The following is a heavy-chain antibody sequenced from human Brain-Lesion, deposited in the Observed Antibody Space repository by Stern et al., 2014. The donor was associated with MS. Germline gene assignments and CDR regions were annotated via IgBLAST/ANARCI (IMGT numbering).Heavy chain of an antibody. CDR2: ISWNSGTS. CDR3: ARDITGSAAYFAY. D-gene: IGHD1-14*01. J-gene: IGHJ4*02. V-gene: IGHV3-9*01. CDR1: GFTFDDYA. Sequence: EVQLVESGGDLVKPGRSLRLSCAAFGFTFDDYAMNWVRHAPGQGLEWVAGISWNSGTSGYADSVKGRFTTSRDNAYSSLYLQMNSLRPEDTAVYYCARDITGSAAYFAYWGQGTLVTVSS.